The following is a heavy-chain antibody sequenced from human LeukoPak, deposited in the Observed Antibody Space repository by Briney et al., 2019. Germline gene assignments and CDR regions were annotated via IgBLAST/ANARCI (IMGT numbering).Heavy chain of an antibody. D-gene: IGHD1-26*01. J-gene: IGHJ4*02. CDR1: GGSISSSSYY. CDR3: AREVRGSYSGYFDY. V-gene: IGHV4-39*02. Sequence: NPSETLSLTCTVSGGSISSSSYYWGWIRQPPGKGLEWSVSIYYSGSTYYNPSLKSRVTISVDTSKNQFSLKLSSVTAADTAVYYCAREVRGSYSGYFDYWGQGTLVTVSS. CDR2: IYYSGST.